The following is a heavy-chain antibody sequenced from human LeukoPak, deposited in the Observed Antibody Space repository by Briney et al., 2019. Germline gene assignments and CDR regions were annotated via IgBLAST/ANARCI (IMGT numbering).Heavy chain of an antibody. J-gene: IGHJ3*02. D-gene: IGHD1-14*01. CDR1: GFRFSYHD. Sequence: GGSLRLSCAASGFRFSYHDMHWVRQAPGKGLEFVSSIGAAGAHTFYADSVKGRFTISRDNFQSTMYLQMDGLRPEDSAVFYCARELGGTKTGGFDIWGQGTVVTVSS. V-gene: IGHV3-64*02. CDR3: ARELGGTKTGGFDI. CDR2: IGAAGAHT.